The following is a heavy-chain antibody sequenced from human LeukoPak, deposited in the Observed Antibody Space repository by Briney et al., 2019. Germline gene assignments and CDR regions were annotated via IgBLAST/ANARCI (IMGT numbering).Heavy chain of an antibody. J-gene: IGHJ4*02. CDR2: ISESGGGT. Sequence: PGGSLRLSCAASGFTFRSYAMSWVRQAPGKGLEWVSDISESGGGTHYADSVKGRFTISRDNSKNTLYLQMNTLRAEDTAVYFCAKIRGYTYGFGGYWGQGILVTVSS. CDR1: GFTFRSYA. D-gene: IGHD5-18*01. V-gene: IGHV3-23*01. CDR3: AKIRGYTYGFGGY.